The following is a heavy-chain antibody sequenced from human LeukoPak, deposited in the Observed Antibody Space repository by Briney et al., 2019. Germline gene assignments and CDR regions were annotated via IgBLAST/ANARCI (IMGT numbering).Heavy chain of an antibody. Sequence: GGSLRLSCVASEFTFSSYTMSWVRQAPGKGLEWVSAISGSGGTTSYADSVKGRLTISRDNSKNTLYLQMNSLRAEDTAVYYCAKVIMGDKSTIAASGPFDYWGQGTLVTVSS. CDR3: AKVIMGDKSTIAASGPFDY. V-gene: IGHV3-23*01. D-gene: IGHD6-6*01. CDR1: EFTFSSYT. CDR2: ISGSGGTT. J-gene: IGHJ4*02.